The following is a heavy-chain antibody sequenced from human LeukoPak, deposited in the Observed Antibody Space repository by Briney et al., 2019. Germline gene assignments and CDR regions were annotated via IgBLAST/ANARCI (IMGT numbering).Heavy chain of an antibody. V-gene: IGHV3-7*01. CDR1: GFTFSDYW. CDR2: IKTDGSDK. J-gene: IGHJ4*02. D-gene: IGHD3-10*01. CDR3: AREANLLWFGEGGFDY. Sequence: GGSLRLSCAASGFTFSDYWMTWVRQAPGKGLEGVANIKTDGSDKSYVDSVKGRFTIPRDNAKNSLYLQMNSLRAEDTAVYYCAREANLLWFGEGGFDYWGQGTLVTVSS.